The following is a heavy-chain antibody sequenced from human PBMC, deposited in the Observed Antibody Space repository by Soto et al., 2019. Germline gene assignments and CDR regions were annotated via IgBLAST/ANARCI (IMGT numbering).Heavy chain of an antibody. Sequence: GGSLRLSCAASGFTFSSYAMSWVRQAPGKGLEWVSAISGSGGSTYYADSVKGRFTISRDNSKNTLYLQMNSLRAEDTAVYYCAKDNYDFWSDGSGWFDPWGQGTLVTVSS. CDR1: GFTFSSYA. J-gene: IGHJ5*02. CDR3: AKDNYDFWSDGSGWFDP. D-gene: IGHD3-3*01. V-gene: IGHV3-23*01. CDR2: ISGSGGST.